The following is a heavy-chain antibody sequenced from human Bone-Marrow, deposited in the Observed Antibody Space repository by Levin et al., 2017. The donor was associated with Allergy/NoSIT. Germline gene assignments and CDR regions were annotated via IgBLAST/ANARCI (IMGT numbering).Heavy chain of an antibody. CDR2: ISPHRGGS. D-gene: IGHD1-26*01. CDR1: GYTFTDYY. V-gene: IGHV1-2*02. CDR3: ARSLSGMWELLYYFDY. J-gene: IGHJ4*02. Sequence: AGESLKISCTASGYTFTDYYIHWVRQAPGQGLEWMGWISPHRGGSNYAQKFQGRVTMTSDTSISTAYMELSRLRSDDTAVYYCARSLSGMWELLYYFDYWGQGTLVTVSS.